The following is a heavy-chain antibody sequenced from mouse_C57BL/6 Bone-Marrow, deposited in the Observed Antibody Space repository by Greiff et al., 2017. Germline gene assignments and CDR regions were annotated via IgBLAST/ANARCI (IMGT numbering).Heavy chain of an antibody. J-gene: IGHJ2*01. Sequence: QVQLQQPGAELVKPGASVKLSCKASGYTFTSYWMHWVKQRPGQGLEWIGMIHPNSGSTNYNAKFKSKATLTVDKSSSTAYMQLSSLTSEDSAVYYCARDDGLYYFDYWGQGTTLTVSS. CDR1: GYTFTSYW. CDR2: IHPNSGST. CDR3: ARDDGLYYFDY. D-gene: IGHD2-3*01. V-gene: IGHV1-64*01.